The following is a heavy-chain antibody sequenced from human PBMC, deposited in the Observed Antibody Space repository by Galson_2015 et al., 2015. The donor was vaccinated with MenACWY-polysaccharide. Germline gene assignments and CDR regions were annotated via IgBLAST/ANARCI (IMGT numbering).Heavy chain of an antibody. J-gene: IGHJ4*02. V-gene: IGHV3-30*18. CDR2: ISYDGSNK. CDR1: GFTFSSYG. Sequence: SLRLSCAASGFTFSSYGMHWVRQAPGKGLEWVAVISYDGSNKYYGDSVKGRFTISRDNSKNTLFVQMSSLRAEDTAVYYCAKAIRPYCSSFNCYSMFDYWGQGTLVTVSS. D-gene: IGHD2-2*01. CDR3: AKAIRPYCSSFNCYSMFDY.